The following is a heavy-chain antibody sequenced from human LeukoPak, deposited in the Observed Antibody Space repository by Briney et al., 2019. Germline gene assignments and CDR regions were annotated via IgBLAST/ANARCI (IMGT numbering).Heavy chain of an antibody. CDR2: IIPIFGTA. V-gene: IGHV1-69*13. CDR3: ARGYYSSSWYSWYYYYGMDV. J-gene: IGHJ6*02. CDR1: GGTFSSYA. Sequence: EASVKVSCKASGGTFSSYAISWVRQAPGQGLEWMGGIIPIFGTANYAQKFQGRVTITADESTSTAYMELSSLRSEDTAVYYCARGYYSSSWYSWYYYYGMDVWGQGTTVTVSS. D-gene: IGHD6-13*01.